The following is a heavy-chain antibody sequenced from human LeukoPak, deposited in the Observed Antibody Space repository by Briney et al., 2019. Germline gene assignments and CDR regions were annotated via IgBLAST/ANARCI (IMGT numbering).Heavy chain of an antibody. CDR1: GGSISSHH. V-gene: IGHV4-59*11. J-gene: IGHJ5*02. Sequence: SETLSLTCTVSGGSISSHHWSWIRQPPGKGLEWIGYTYYSGSTYYNPSLTSRLTISLDTSKNQFSLKLSSVTAADTAVYYCARGAGYWFDPWGQGTLVTVS. CDR2: TYYSGST. CDR3: ARGAGYWFDP.